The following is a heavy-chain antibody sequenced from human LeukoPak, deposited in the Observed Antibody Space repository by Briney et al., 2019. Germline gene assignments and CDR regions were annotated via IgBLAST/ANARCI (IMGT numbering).Heavy chain of an antibody. D-gene: IGHD2-2*01. J-gene: IGHJ4*02. Sequence: ASVRVSFKASGYTFSGFGISWVRQAPGQGLEWVGWISANNGNTNYAQKLQGRVTMTTDTSTSTAYMELRSLRSDDTAVYYCAREIPYPDCTSSGCYGPWDYWGQGTLVTVSS. CDR2: ISANNGNT. CDR1: GYTFSGFG. V-gene: IGHV1-18*01. CDR3: AREIPYPDCTSSGCYGPWDY.